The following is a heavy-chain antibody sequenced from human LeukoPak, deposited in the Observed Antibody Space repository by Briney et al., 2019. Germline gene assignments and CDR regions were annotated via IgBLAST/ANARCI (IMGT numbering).Heavy chain of an antibody. J-gene: IGHJ4*02. V-gene: IGHV1-2*02. Sequence: GASVKVSCKASGYTFTGYYMHWVRQAPGQGLEWMGWINPNSGGTNYAQKFQGRVTMTRDTSISTAYMELSRLRSDDTAVYYCARENHDYGDKGSSVPFDYWGQGTLVTVSS. D-gene: IGHD4-17*01. CDR1: GYTFTGYY. CDR3: ARENHDYGDKGSSVPFDY. CDR2: INPNSGGT.